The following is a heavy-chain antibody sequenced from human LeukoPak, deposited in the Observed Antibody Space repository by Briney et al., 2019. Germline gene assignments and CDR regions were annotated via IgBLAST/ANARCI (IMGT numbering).Heavy chain of an antibody. Sequence: GGSLRLSCAASGFTFTNYAMSWVRQAPGKGREWVADISGSGDFTYYAGSVKGRFTISRDKAKNTVYLQMSSLRAEDTAVYYCAKDGARDGYNYPDYWGQGTLVTVSS. CDR3: AKDGARDGYNYPDY. CDR1: GFTFTNYA. J-gene: IGHJ4*02. V-gene: IGHV3-23*01. CDR2: ISGSGDFT. D-gene: IGHD5-24*01.